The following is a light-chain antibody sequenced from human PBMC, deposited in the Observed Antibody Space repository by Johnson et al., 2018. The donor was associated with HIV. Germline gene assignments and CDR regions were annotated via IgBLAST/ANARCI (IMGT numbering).Light chain of an antibody. CDR1: SSNIGNNY. J-gene: IGLJ1*01. Sequence: QSLLTQPPSVSAAPGQKVTISCSGSSSNIGNNYVSWYQQLPGTAPKLLIYENNKRPSGIPDRFSGSKSGTSATLGITGLQTGYEADYYCGTWASRLSAGRGDVFGTGTKVTVL. CDR3: GTWASRLSAGRGDV. V-gene: IGLV1-51*02. CDR2: ENN.